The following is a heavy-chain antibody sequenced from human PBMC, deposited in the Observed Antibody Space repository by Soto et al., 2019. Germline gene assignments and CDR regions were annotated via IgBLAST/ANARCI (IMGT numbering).Heavy chain of an antibody. CDR1: GFTFSSYA. CDR2: ISGSGGGTWVSVISGSGDNT. J-gene: IGHJ6*02. Sequence: EVQLLESGGDLVQPGGSLRLSCAASGFTFSSYAMSWVRQAPGKGLEWVSLISGSGGGTWVSVISGSGDNTYYADSVKGRFTISRDDSKNTLYLQMNSLRAEDTAVYYCAKPTRRITGTSYGMDVWGQGTTVTVSS. CDR3: AKPTRRITGTSYGMDV. V-gene: IGHV3-23*01. D-gene: IGHD1-7*01.